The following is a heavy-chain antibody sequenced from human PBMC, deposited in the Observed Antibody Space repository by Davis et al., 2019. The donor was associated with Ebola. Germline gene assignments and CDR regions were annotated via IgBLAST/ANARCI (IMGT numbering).Heavy chain of an antibody. CDR2: ISYDGINK. CDR3: AKGLKVSGWYYFDY. J-gene: IGHJ4*02. D-gene: IGHD6-19*01. Sequence: PGGSLRLSCAASGFIVSSNYMSWVRQAPGKGLEWVAIISYDGINKYYGDSVKGRFTISRDNSKNTLYLQMNSLRAEDTAVYYCAKGLKVSGWYYFDYWGQGTLVTVSS. V-gene: IGHV3-30*18. CDR1: GFIVSSNY.